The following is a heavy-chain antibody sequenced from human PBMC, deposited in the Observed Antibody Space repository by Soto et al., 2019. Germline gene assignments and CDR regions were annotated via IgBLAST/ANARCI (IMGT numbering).Heavy chain of an antibody. CDR1: GCNFGNNW. V-gene: IGHV3-74*01. CDR3: ATAEVDY. J-gene: IGHJ4*02. CDR2: MNSDGRTT. Sequence: EVQLVESGGGLVQPGGSLRLSCAASGCNFGNNWMHWVRQAPGKGLEWVSRMNSDGRTTNYADSVKGRFTVSRDNAKNTLYLQMNSLRAEDTAVYYCATAEVDYWGPGTLVTASS.